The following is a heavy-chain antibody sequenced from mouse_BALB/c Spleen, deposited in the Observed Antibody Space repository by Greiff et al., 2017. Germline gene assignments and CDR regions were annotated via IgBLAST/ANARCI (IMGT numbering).Heavy chain of an antibody. J-gene: IGHJ1*01. D-gene: IGHD1-1*01. Sequence: EVQGVESGPGLVKPSQSLSLTCTVTGYSITSDYAWNWIRQFPGNKLEWMGYISYSGSTSYNPSLKSRISITRDTSKNQFFLQLNSVTTEDTATYYCASSFFITTVVATRYWYFDVWGAGTTVTVSS. CDR2: ISYSGST. V-gene: IGHV3-2*02. CDR1: GYSITSDYA. CDR3: ASSFFITTVVATRYWYFDV.